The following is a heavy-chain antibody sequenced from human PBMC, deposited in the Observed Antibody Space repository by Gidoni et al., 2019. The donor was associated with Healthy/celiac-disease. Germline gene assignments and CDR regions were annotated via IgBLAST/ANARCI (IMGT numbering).Heavy chain of an antibody. CDR3: ARLVGGATPIDY. Sequence: QVQLQESGPGLVKPSETLSLTCTVSGGSISSYYWSWIRQPPRKGLEWIGYIYYSGSTNYNPSLKSRVTISVDTSKNQFSLKLSSVTAADTAVYYCARLVGGATPIDYWGQGTLVTVSS. J-gene: IGHJ4*02. V-gene: IGHV4-59*08. CDR1: GGSISSYY. D-gene: IGHD3-10*01. CDR2: IYYSGST.